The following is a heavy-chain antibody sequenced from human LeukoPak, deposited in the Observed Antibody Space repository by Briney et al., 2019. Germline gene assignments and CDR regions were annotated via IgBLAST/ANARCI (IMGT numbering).Heavy chain of an antibody. V-gene: IGHV5-51*01. CDR2: IYPGDSDT. J-gene: IGHJ4*02. CDR3: ARWTYYGSGSYYLGIDY. D-gene: IGHD3-10*01. Sequence: GESMKISCKGSGYSFTSYWIGWVRQMPGKGLEWMGIIYPGDSDTRYSQSFQGQATISADKSISTAYLQWSSLKASDTAMYYCARWTYYGSGSYYLGIDYWGQGTLVTVSS. CDR1: GYSFTSYW.